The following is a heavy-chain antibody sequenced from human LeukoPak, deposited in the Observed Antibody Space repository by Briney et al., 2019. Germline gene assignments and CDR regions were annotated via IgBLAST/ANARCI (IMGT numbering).Heavy chain of an antibody. V-gene: IGHV3-30*18. CDR3: AKDPSTVTTGVFDI. CDR2: ISYDGTNK. CDR1: GFTFSSYG. Sequence: GRSLRLSCAASGFTFSSYGMHWVRQAPGKGLEWVAVISYDGTNKYYADSVKGRFIMSRDNSKNTLYLQMNSLRAEDTAVYYRAKDPSTVTTGVFDIWGQGTMVSVSS. J-gene: IGHJ3*02. D-gene: IGHD4-17*01.